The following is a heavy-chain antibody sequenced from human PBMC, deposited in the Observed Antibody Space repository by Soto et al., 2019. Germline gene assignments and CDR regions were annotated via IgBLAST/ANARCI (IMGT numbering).Heavy chain of an antibody. D-gene: IGHD5-18*01. CDR1: GFTFTSYG. V-gene: IGHV3-30*03. J-gene: IGHJ4*02. Sequence: QAHLVESGGGVVKPGRSLRLSCAASGFTFTSYGMHWVRQAPGTRLGWVAVISYDGGLKHYADSVKGRFTISRDNSKNMVLLQMNSLRAEDTAVYYCVSDRGYGHASVPYSWGQGTLVSVSS. CDR2: ISYDGGLK. CDR3: VSDRGYGHASVPYS.